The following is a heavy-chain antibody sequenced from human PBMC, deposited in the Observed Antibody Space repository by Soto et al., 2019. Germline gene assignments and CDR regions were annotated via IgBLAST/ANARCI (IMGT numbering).Heavy chain of an antibody. V-gene: IGHV3-23*01. J-gene: IGHJ5*02. D-gene: IGHD3-3*02. CDR2: ISGSGGST. CDR1: GFTFSSYA. Sequence: GGSLRLSCAASGFTFSSYAMSWVRQAPGKGLEWVSAISGSGGSTYYADSVKGRFTISRDNSKNTLYLQMNSLRAEDTAVYYRAKTTGGTVLAWFDPWGQGTLVTVSS. CDR3: AKTTGGTVLAWFDP.